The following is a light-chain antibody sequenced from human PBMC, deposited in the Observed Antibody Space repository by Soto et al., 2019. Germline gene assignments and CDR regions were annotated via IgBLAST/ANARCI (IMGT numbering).Light chain of an antibody. Sequence: DIQMTQSPSTLSASVGDRVTITCRASQSIGSWLAWYQLKPGKAPKLLIYKASSLESGVPSRFTGSESGTELTLTISTLQPDDFATYYCQQYNGTFGQGTKVDIK. J-gene: IGKJ1*01. CDR3: QQYNGT. CDR2: KAS. V-gene: IGKV1-5*03. CDR1: QSIGSW.